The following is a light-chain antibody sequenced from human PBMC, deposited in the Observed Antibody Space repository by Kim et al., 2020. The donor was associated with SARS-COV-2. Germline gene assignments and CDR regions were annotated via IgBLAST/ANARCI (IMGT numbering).Light chain of an antibody. J-gene: IGKJ5*01. Sequence: SAPGERATLSCRGSESVSSSYWAWYQRKPGQAPRLLIDGASSRATGVPDRFSGSGSGTDFTLTISSLEPEDSAVYYWQQYVSLITFGQGTRLEIK. CDR1: ESVSSSY. CDR3: QQYVSLIT. V-gene: IGKV3-20*01. CDR2: GAS.